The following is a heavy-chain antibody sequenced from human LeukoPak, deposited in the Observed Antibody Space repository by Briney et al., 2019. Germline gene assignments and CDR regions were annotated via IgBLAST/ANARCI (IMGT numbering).Heavy chain of an antibody. D-gene: IGHD3-22*01. V-gene: IGHV4-59*01. CDR2: IYYSGST. CDR1: GXSISSYY. CDR3: ARGRDSYDSSSNFDY. J-gene: IGHJ4*02. Sequence: SETLSLTCTVSGXSISSYYWSWIRQPPGEGLEWIGYIYYSGSTNYNPSLKSRVTISVDTSKNQFSLKLSSVTAADTAFYYCARGRDSYDSSSNFDYWGQGTLVTVSS.